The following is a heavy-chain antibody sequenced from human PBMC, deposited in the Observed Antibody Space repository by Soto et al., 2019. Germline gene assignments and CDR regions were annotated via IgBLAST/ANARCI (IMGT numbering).Heavy chain of an antibody. CDR3: ARDGTLTGGAFDI. CDR2: ISSSSSYI. CDR1: GFTFSSYS. J-gene: IGHJ3*02. V-gene: IGHV3-21*01. Sequence: EVQLVESGGGLVKPGGSLRLSCAASGFTFSSYSMNWVRQAPGKGLEWVSSISSSSSYIYYADSVKGRFTISRDNAKNSLYLQMNSLRAEDTAVYYCARDGTLTGGAFDIWGQGTMVTVSS. D-gene: IGHD1-7*01.